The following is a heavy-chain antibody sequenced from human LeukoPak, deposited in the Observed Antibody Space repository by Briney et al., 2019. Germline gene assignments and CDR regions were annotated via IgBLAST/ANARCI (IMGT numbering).Heavy chain of an antibody. D-gene: IGHD2-15*01. V-gene: IGHV1-46*02. CDR3: ARGPCRGGSCYLADY. CDR2: IIRTGGAT. CDR1: GYTFHNNY. Sequence: ASVKVSCKASGYTFHNNYMHWVRQAPGQGLEWMGIIIRTGGATSYAQKFQGRLTMTRDTSTTTADMELSSLRSDDTAVYYCARGPCRGGSCYLADYWGQGTRVTVSS. J-gene: IGHJ4*02.